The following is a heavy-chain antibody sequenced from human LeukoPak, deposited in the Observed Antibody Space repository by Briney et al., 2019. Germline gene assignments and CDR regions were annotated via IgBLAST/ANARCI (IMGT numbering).Heavy chain of an antibody. D-gene: IGHD5-18*01. CDR1: GGSISSGSYY. V-gene: IGHV4-61*02. CDR2: IYTSGST. Sequence: SETLPLTCTVSGGSISSGSYYWSWIRQPAGKGLEWIGRIYTSGSTNYNPSLKSRVTISVDSSKNQFSLKLSSVTAADAAVYYCARTTEGGYTYDYFYYYYMDVWGKGTTVTISS. J-gene: IGHJ6*03. CDR3: ARTTEGGYTYDYFYYYYMDV.